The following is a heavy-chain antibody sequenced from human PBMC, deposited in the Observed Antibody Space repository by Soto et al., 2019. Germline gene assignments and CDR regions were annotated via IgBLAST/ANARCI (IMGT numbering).Heavy chain of an antibody. V-gene: IGHV3-23*01. CDR2: ISGSGGVT. Sequence: GGSLRLSCAASGFTFSSYAMSWVRQGPGKGLEWVTLISGSGGVTDYADSVKGRFTVPRDNSKNTMYLELNSLTAGDTAIYYCAKIHSGSSEDAFDVWGQGTVVTVSS. CDR3: AKIHSGSSEDAFDV. D-gene: IGHD6-19*01. CDR1: GFTFSSYA. J-gene: IGHJ3*01.